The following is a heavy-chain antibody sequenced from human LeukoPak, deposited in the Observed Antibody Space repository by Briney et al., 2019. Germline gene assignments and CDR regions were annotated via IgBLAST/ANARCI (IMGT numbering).Heavy chain of an antibody. Sequence: GGSLRLSCAASGFTVSRNSMTWVRQAPGKGLEWVSYIGTSSSPKYYADSVKGRFTISRDNDKNSIYLQMDSLRDEDTAVYYCARGNRGLSPDYWGQGTLVTVSS. CDR2: IGTSSSPK. CDR3: ARGNRGLSPDY. CDR1: GFTVSRNS. D-gene: IGHD1-14*01. J-gene: IGHJ4*02. V-gene: IGHV3-48*02.